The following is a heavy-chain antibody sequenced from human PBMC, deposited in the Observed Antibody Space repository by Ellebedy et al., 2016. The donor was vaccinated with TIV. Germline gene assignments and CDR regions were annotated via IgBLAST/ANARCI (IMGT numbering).Heavy chain of an antibody. Sequence: AASVKVSCKASGYTFTSYYMHWVRQAPGQGLEWMGMINPSGGRTSYAQKFQGGVTMTRDTSTSTVYMERSSLRSEETAVHYCARSIERIVVVATSMASKLHFYYYGMDVWGQGTTVTVSS. V-gene: IGHV1-46*01. CDR3: ARSIERIVVVATSMASKLHFYYYGMDV. D-gene: IGHD2-2*01. J-gene: IGHJ6*02. CDR1: GYTFTSYY. CDR2: INPSGGRT.